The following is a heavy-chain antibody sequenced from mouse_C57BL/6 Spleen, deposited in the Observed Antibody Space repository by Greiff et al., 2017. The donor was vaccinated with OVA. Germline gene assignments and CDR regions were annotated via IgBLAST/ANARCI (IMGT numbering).Heavy chain of an antibody. D-gene: IGHD1-1*01. J-gene: IGHJ4*01. V-gene: IGHV1-31*01. CDR1: GYSFTGYY. Sequence: VQLQQSGPELVKPGASVKISCKASGYSFTGYYMHWVKQSHGNILDWIGYIYPYNGVSSYNQKFKGKATLTVDKSSSPAYMELRSLTSEDSAVYYCARGLITTVVARSDAMDYWGQGTSVTVSS. CDR2: IYPYNGVS. CDR3: ARGLITTVVARSDAMDY.